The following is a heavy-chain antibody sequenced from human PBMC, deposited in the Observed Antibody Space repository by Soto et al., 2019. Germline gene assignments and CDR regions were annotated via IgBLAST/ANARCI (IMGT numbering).Heavy chain of an antibody. D-gene: IGHD2-2*01. CDR2: INSDGSTT. V-gene: IGHV3-74*01. CDR1: EFTFNIYW. CDR3: AKRKYCPSTTCFDY. Sequence: PGGSLRLSCAASEFTFNIYWMHWFRQGPGKGLVWVARINSDGSTTNYADSVKGRFAISKDNAKNTLYLQMSSLRAEDTAVYYCAKRKYCPSTTCFDYWGQGTQVTVSS. J-gene: IGHJ4*02.